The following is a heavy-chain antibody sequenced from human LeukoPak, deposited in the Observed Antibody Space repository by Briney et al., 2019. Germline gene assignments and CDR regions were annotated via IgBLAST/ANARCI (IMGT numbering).Heavy chain of an antibody. CDR3: AREGRYYYDSSGYYRGAFDI. J-gene: IGHJ3*02. V-gene: IGHV3-48*01. D-gene: IGHD3-22*01. Sequence: GGSLRLSCAASGFTFSTSGMNWVRQAPGKGLEWVSYISGTSGTIYYADSVKGRFTISRDNSKNTLYLQMNSLRAEDTAVYYCAREGRYYYDSSGYYRGAFDIWGQGTMVTVSS. CDR1: GFTFSTSG. CDR2: ISGTSGTI.